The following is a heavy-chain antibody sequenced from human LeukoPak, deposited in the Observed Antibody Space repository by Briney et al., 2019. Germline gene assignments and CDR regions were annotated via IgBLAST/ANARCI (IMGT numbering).Heavy chain of an antibody. CDR3: ARHPYWYFDL. J-gene: IGHJ2*01. Sequence: SETLSLTCTVSGCTISSYYWSWIRQPPGNGLEWIGYIYDSGSTNYNPSLKSRVTISVDTSKNQFSLRLSSVTAADTAVYYCARHPYWYFDLWGRGTLVTVSS. CDR1: GCTISSYY. V-gene: IGHV4-59*01. CDR2: IYDSGST.